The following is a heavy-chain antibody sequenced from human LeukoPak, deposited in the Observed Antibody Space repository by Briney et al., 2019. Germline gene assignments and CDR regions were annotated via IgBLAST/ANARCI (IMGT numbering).Heavy chain of an antibody. CDR1: GGSISSSSYY. V-gene: IGHV4-39*07. CDR3: ARTSSGWPHWYFDL. D-gene: IGHD6-19*01. CDR2: IYYSGST. J-gene: IGHJ2*01. Sequence: SETLSLTCTVSGGSISSSSYYWGWIRQPPGKGLEWIGSIYYSGSTYYNPSLKSRVTISVDTSKNQFSLKLSSVTAADTAVYYCARTSSGWPHWYFDLWGRGTLVTVSS.